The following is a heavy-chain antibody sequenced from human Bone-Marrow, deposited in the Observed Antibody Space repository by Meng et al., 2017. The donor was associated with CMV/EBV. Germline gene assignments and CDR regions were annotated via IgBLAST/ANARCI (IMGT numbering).Heavy chain of an antibody. CDR1: GYTFTGYY. V-gene: IGHV1-46*01. Sequence: ASVKVSCKASGYTFTGYYMHWVRQAPGQGLEWMGIIYPSGGTTSYAQKFLGRVTLTRDTSTSTVYMEVTSLTSEDTAVYYCSRGITNWDAFDIWGQGTMVTVSS. CDR2: IYPSGGTT. D-gene: IGHD1-1*01. J-gene: IGHJ3*02. CDR3: SRGITNWDAFDI.